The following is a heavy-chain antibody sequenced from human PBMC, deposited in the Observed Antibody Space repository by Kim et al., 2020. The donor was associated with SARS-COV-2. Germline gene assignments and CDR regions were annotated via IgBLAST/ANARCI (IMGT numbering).Heavy chain of an antibody. J-gene: IGHJ4*02. CDR3: ARAGVYGSGSSDY. CDR2: ICSSSSYI. Sequence: GGSLRLSCAASGFTFSSYSMNWVRQAPGKGLEWVASICSSSSYIYYADSVKGRFTISRDNAKNSLYLQMNSLRAEDTAVYYCARAGVYGSGSSDYWGQGTLVTVSS. CDR1: GFTFSSYS. D-gene: IGHD3-10*01. V-gene: IGHV3-21*01.